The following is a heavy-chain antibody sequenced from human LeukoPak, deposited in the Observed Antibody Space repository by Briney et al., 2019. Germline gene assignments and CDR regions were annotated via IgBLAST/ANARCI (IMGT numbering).Heavy chain of an antibody. D-gene: IGHD3-10*01. V-gene: IGHV3-74*01. CDR1: GFTFSNYW. CDR2: INGDGSST. Sequence: GGSLRLSCAASGFTFSNYWMHWVRQAPGKGLVWVSRINGDGSSTTYADSVKGRFTISRDNSKNTLYLQMNSLRAEDTAVYYCAKDQARGSGSSFDYWGQGTLVTVSS. CDR3: AKDQARGSGSSFDY. J-gene: IGHJ4*02.